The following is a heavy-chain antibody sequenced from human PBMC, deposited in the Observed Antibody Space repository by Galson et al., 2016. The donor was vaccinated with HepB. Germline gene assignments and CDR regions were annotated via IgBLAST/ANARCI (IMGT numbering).Heavy chain of an antibody. Sequence: SVKVSCKASGYVLTTNWIYWIRQAPGQGLEWMGWINPRSGNSKYSPNFQGRVRMTRDTSIGTAYLELIRLTSDVPAVYYCAREMPNGAFDVWGQGTVITVSS. J-gene: IGHJ3*01. D-gene: IGHD2-8*01. CDR1: GYVLTTNW. CDR3: AREMPNGAFDV. V-gene: IGHV1-2*02. CDR2: INPRSGNS.